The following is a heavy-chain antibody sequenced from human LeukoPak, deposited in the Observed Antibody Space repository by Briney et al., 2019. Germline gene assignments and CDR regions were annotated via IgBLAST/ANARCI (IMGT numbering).Heavy chain of an antibody. V-gene: IGHV1-46*01. CDR2: INPSGGST. J-gene: IGHJ3*02. Sequence: ASVKVSCKASGYTFTSYYMHWVRQAPGQGLEWMGIINPSGGSTSYAQKFQGRVTMTRDTSTSTVYLELSSLRSEDTAVYYCARGTNYGGDSNTFDIWGQGTKVTVSS. CDR3: ARGTNYGGDSNTFDI. D-gene: IGHD4-23*01. CDR1: GYTFTSYY.